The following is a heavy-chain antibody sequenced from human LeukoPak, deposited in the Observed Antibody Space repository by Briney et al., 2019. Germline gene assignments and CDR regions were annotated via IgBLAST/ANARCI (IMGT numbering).Heavy chain of an antibody. J-gene: IGHJ4*02. CDR3: ARGSYSSGWFDY. V-gene: IGHV4-59*08. CDR2: IYYTGYT. CDR1: GGSISSYY. D-gene: IGHD6-19*01. Sequence: SETLSLTCTVSGGSISSYYWSWIRQPPGKGLEWIGNIYYTGYTNYNPSLKSRVTISVDTSKKQFSLKLTSVTAADTAVYYCARGSYSSGWFDYWGQGTLVTVSS.